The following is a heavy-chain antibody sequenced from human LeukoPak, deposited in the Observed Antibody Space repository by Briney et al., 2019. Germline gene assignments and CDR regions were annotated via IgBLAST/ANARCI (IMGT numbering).Heavy chain of an antibody. J-gene: IGHJ6*02. CDR3: AKDLATYCGGDCYYYGMDV. Sequence: GGSLRLSCAASGFTFSSYGMHWVRQAPGKGLEWGAVISYDGSNKYYADSVKGRFTISRDNSKNTLYLQMNSLRAEDTAVYYCAKDLATYCGGDCYYYGMDVWGQGTTVTVSS. D-gene: IGHD2-21*01. CDR2: ISYDGSNK. V-gene: IGHV3-30*18. CDR1: GFTFSSYG.